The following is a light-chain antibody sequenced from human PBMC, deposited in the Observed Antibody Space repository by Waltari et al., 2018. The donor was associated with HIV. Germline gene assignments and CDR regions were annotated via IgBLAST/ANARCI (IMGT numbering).Light chain of an antibody. J-gene: IGLJ3*02. CDR2: EVS. V-gene: IGLV2-14*01. Sequence: QSALTQPASVSGSPGQSITISCTGTSSDVGGYNYVSWYQQHPGKAPKVMTYEVSNRPSGVSNRFSGSKSGNTASLTISGLQAEDEADYYCSSYTTTSTWVFGGGTKLTVL. CDR3: SSYTTTSTWV. CDR1: SSDVGGYNY.